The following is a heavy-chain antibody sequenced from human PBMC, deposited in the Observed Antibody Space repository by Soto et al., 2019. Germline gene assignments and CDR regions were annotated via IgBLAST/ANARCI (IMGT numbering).Heavy chain of an antibody. CDR1: GFTFSSYA. D-gene: IGHD2-15*01. V-gene: IGHV3-23*01. Sequence: DVRLLESGGGLVQPEGSLRLSCAASGFTFSSYAMGWVRQGPGKGLEWVAVVSIGGSTHYADSVRGRFTISRDNSKNTLSLQMNSLTAEVTAVYFCAKRRGAGGHFDYWGQGALVTVSS. CDR3: AKRRGAGGHFDY. CDR2: VSIGGST. J-gene: IGHJ4*02.